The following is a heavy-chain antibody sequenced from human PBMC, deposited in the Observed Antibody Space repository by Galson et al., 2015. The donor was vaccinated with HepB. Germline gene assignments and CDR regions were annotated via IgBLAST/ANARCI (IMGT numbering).Heavy chain of an antibody. J-gene: IGHJ3*02. V-gene: IGHV3-53*04. CDR1: GFTVSSNH. CDR3: AREGMGIAVAGRAFDI. Sequence: SLRLSCAASGFTVSSNHMSWVRQAPGKGLEWVSVIYSGGSTYYADSVKGRFTISRHNSKNTLYLQMNSLRAEDTAVYYCAREGMGIAVAGRAFDIWGQGTMVTVSS. CDR2: IYSGGST. D-gene: IGHD6-19*01.